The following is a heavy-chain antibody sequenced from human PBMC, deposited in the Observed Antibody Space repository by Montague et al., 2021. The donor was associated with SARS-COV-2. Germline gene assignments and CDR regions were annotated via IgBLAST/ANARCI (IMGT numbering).Heavy chain of an antibody. V-gene: IGHV4-61*02. D-gene: IGHD5-12*01. CDR2: IYTSGST. CDR3: ARDRPPVATTFYYYYYGMDV. J-gene: IGHJ6*02. Sequence: TLSLTCTVSGGSISSGSYYWSWIRQPAGKGLEWIGRIYTSGSTNYNPSLKSRVTISVDTSKNQFSLKLSSVTAADTAVYHCARDRPPVATTFYYYYYGMDVWGQGTTVTVSS. CDR1: GGSISSGSYY.